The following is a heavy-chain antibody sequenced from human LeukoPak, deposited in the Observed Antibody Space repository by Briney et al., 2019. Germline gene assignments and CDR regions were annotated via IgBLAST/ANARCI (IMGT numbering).Heavy chain of an antibody. CDR3: ARRGAAHYYYYGMDV. CDR2: IYHSGST. V-gene: IGHV4-30-2*01. CDR1: GGSISSGGYS. J-gene: IGHJ6*02. D-gene: IGHD6-6*01. Sequence: PSETLSLTCAVSGGSISSGGYSWSWIRQPPGKGLEWIGYIYHSGSTYYNPSLKSRVTISVDRSKNQFSLKLSSVTAADTAVYYCARRGAAHYYYYGMDVWGQGTTVTASS.